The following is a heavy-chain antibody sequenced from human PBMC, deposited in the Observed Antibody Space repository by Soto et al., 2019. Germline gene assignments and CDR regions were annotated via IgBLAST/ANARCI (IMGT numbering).Heavy chain of an antibody. CDR2: IIPILGIA. CDR1: GGTFSSYT. CDR3: ARGVARNVYPFDY. D-gene: IGHD2-15*01. Sequence: GASVKVSCKASGGTFSSYTISWVRQAPGQGLEWMGRIIPILGIANYAQKFQGWVTMTRDTSISTAYMELSRLRSDDTAVYYCARGVARNVYPFDYWGQGTLVTVSS. V-gene: IGHV1-69*02. J-gene: IGHJ4*02.